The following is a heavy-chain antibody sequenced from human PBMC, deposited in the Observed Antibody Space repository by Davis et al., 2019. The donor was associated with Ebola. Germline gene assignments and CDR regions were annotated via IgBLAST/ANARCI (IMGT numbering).Heavy chain of an antibody. CDR3: ARSGLSFGVVKYHYGMDA. D-gene: IGHD3-3*01. Sequence: GGSLRLSCAASGFTFSHYAMHWVRQAPGKGLEWVAVISDDGNRNYYAASVKGRFAISRDSSKDTLYLQMNSLRGEDTAVYYCARSGLSFGVVKYHYGMDAWGKGTTVTVSS. CDR2: ISDDGNRN. CDR1: GFTFSHYA. J-gene: IGHJ6*04. V-gene: IGHV3-30*09.